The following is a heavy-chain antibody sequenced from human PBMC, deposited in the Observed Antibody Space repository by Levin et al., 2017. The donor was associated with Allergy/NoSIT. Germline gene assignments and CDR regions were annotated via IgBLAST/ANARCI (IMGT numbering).Heavy chain of an antibody. V-gene: IGHV5-51*01. Sequence: GGSLRLSCQASGSSFTSFWFGWVRQRPGKGLEWMGLIFPSDSDTRVSPSFQGQIIMSVDKSINTAYLQWSSLKASDSAMYYCARRDSDGSNSFDYWGQGTLVTVSP. CDR1: GSSFTSFW. CDR2: IFPSDSDT. CDR3: ARRDSDGSNSFDY. J-gene: IGHJ4*02. D-gene: IGHD4-23*01.